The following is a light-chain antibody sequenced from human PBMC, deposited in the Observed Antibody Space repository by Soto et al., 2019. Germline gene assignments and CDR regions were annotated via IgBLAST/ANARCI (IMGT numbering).Light chain of an antibody. Sequence: EIVMTQSPATLSVSPGERATLSCRASQSVSSNLAWYQQKPGQAPRLLIYGASTRATGIPARFSGSGSGTEFTLTISSLQSADFAVYYCQQYNNWPPMNPCGQGTKVDIK. CDR2: GAS. CDR1: QSVSSN. V-gene: IGKV3-15*01. J-gene: IGKJ2*01. CDR3: QQYNNWPPMNP.